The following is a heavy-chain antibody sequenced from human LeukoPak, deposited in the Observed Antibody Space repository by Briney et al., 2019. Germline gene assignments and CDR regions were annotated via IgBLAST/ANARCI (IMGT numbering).Heavy chain of an antibody. V-gene: IGHV3-30-3*01. CDR2: ISYDGATS. CDR3: ARTSGREKNFDF. Sequence: GGSLRLSCAASGFIFANNAMHWVRQAPGKGLEWVSLISYDGATSFYADSMKGRFTVSRDNSNNTLYLHLSGLKTEDTAIYYCARTSGREKNFDFWGQGTLVTVSP. D-gene: IGHD1-26*01. J-gene: IGHJ4*02. CDR1: GFIFANNA.